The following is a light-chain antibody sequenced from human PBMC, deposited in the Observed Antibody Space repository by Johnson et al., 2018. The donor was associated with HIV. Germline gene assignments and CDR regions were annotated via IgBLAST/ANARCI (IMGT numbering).Light chain of an antibody. J-gene: IGLJ1*01. CDR3: GTWDTSLSAGV. V-gene: IGLV1-51*01. CDR1: SCNLGNNY. CDR2: DNN. Sequence: QSVLTQPPSVSAAPGQKVTISCSGSSCNLGNNYVSWYQQLPGTAPKLLIYDNNKRPSGVPDRFSGSKSGTSASLGITGLQTGDEADYYCGTWDTSLSAGVFGTGTKVTV.